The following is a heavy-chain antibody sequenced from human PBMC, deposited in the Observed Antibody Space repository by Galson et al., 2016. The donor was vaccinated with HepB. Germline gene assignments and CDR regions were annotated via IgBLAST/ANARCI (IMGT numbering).Heavy chain of an antibody. CDR2: ISDSGRTT. D-gene: IGHD3-3*01. CDR3: AKVRPRKFLDWYFECLLDY. CDR1: GFTFSTYA. Sequence: SLRLSCAASGFTFSTYAMSWVRQAPGKGLEWVSGISDSGRTTYYADSVRGRFTLSRDNSTNTLYLQMNSLKAEDTAVYYCAKVRPRKFLDWYFECLLDYWGQGTLVTVSS. V-gene: IGHV3-23*01. J-gene: IGHJ4*02.